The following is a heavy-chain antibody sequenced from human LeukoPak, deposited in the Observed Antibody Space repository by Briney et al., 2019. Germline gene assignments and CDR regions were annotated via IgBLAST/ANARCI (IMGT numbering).Heavy chain of an antibody. D-gene: IGHD6-13*01. CDR3: ARDSGWFRFDY. CDR2: IKEDGSEK. V-gene: IGHV3-7*03. Sequence: GGSLRLSCAASGFTFSSSWMTWVRQAPGKGLEWVANIKEDGSEKYYVDSVRGRFTISRDNAKNSLYLQMNSLRAEDTAMYYCARDSGWFRFDYWGQGTLVTVSS. J-gene: IGHJ4*02. CDR1: GFTFSSSW.